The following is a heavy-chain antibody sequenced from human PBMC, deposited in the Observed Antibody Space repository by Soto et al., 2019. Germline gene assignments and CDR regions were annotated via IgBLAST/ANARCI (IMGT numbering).Heavy chain of an antibody. J-gene: IGHJ5*02. CDR2: IYYSGST. V-gene: IGHV4-30-4*01. D-gene: IGHD2-2*01. Sequence: QVQLQESGPGLVKPSQTLSLTCTVSGGSISSGDYYWSWIRQPPGKGLEWIGYIYYSGSTYYNPSLKSRVTISVDTSKNQFSLKLSSVTAADTAVYYCARGIVVVPAAIFGWFDPWGQGTLVTVSS. CDR1: GGSISSGDYY. CDR3: ARGIVVVPAAIFGWFDP.